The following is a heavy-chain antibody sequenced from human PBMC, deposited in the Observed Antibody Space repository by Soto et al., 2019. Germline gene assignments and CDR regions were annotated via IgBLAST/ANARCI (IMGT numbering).Heavy chain of an antibody. CDR3: ARQRTSVVTQAYFDS. CDR2: IYYSGST. V-gene: IGHV4-39*01. CDR1: GDSINNRSYY. Sequence: SDNLSVTCTVTGDSINNRSYYWGWIRQPPGKGLEWIGSIYYSGSTYNNPSLKSRVSMSVDTSKNQFSLKLRSVTAADTALYYGARQRTSVVTQAYFDSWGQGALVT. D-gene: IGHD2-21*02. J-gene: IGHJ4*02.